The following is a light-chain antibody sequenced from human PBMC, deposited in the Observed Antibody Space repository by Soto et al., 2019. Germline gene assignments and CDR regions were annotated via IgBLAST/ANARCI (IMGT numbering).Light chain of an antibody. CDR1: QNIGKY. V-gene: IGKV1-39*01. CDR2: AAS. J-gene: IGKJ3*01. Sequence: IQMTQSPSSLSASVGDRVTITCRASQNIGKYLNWYRHRPGKAPKLLVYAASSLQSGVPSRFNGSESGTDFSLIITSLQPEDSATYYCQQSYNTPLTFGPGT. CDR3: QQSYNTPLT.